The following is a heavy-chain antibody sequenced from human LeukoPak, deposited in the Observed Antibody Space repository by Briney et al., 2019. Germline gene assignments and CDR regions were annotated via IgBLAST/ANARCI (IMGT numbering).Heavy chain of an antibody. CDR1: GFTFSTYG. V-gene: IGHV3-30*02. D-gene: IGHD3-9*01. J-gene: IGHJ4*02. Sequence: GGSLRLSCAASGFTFSTYGMHWVRQAPGKGLEWVSFIRYVGINKYYADSVKGRFTISRDNAKNSLYLQMNSLRAEDTAVYYCARDSGGYFDRNHFGYWGQGTLVTVSS. CDR2: IRYVGINK. CDR3: ARDSGGYFDRNHFGY.